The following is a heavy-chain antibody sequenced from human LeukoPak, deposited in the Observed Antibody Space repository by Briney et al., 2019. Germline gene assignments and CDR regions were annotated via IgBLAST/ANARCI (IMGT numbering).Heavy chain of an antibody. Sequence: GGSLRLSCVASDFTFDFYWMTWVRQAPGKGLEWLANILPDGSQKYYVDSVKGRFTISRDNPKNSLYLQINNLRAEDTAVYYCGRLAHNAWYAIDFWGQGTLVTVSS. CDR2: ILPDGSQK. J-gene: IGHJ4*02. D-gene: IGHD2-2*01. CDR3: GRLAHNAWYAIDF. V-gene: IGHV3-7*01. CDR1: DFTFDFYW.